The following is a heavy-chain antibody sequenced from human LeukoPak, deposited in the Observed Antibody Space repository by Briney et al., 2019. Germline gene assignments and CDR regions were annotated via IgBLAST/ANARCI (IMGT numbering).Heavy chain of an antibody. CDR3: ARGFSGLLWFGELSRFDY. Sequence: SGTLSLTCAVYGGSFSGYYWSWIRQPPGKGLEWIGEINHGGSTNYNPSLKSRVTISVDTSKNQFSLKLSSVTAADTAVYYCARGFSGLLWFGELSRFDYWGQGTLVTVSS. V-gene: IGHV4-34*01. J-gene: IGHJ4*02. CDR1: GGSFSGYY. CDR2: INHGGST. D-gene: IGHD3-10*01.